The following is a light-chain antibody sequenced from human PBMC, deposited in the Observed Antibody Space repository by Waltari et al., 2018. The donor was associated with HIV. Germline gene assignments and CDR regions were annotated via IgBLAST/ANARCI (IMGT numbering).Light chain of an antibody. CDR2: KNF. Sequence: QSFLTQPPSASGTPGQTVTISCSGSSSNIENDNVYWYQQLPGMTPKLLIYKNFLRPSGVPDRFAASKSGTSAYLTISGLRSADEADYYCVGWDSSLSAYVFGAGTKVAVL. CDR1: SSNIENDN. CDR3: VGWDSSLSAYV. V-gene: IGLV1-47*01. J-gene: IGLJ1*01.